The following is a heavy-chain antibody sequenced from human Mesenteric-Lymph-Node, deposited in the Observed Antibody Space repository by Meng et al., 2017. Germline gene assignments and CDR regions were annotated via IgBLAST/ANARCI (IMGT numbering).Heavy chain of an antibody. J-gene: IGHJ4*02. Sequence: GESLKISCAASGFTFDDYGMSWVRQAPGKGLEWVSGINWNGGSTGYADSVKGRFTISRDNAKNSLYLQMNSLRAEDTALYHCARADSGSYLFDYWGQGTLVTGAS. CDR2: INWNGGST. D-gene: IGHD1-26*01. CDR1: GFTFDDYG. V-gene: IGHV3-20*01. CDR3: ARADSGSYLFDY.